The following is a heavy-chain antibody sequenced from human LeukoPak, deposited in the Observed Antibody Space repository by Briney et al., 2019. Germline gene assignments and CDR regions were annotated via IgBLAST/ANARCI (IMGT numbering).Heavy chain of an antibody. J-gene: IGHJ4*02. CDR1: GFTFSNYW. CDR3: ASGFLSGRGVVGY. D-gene: IGHD3-10*01. CDR2: INLDGSSA. V-gene: IGHV3-74*01. Sequence: GGSLRLSCAASGFTFSNYWMHWVRQAPGQGLVWVSRINLDGSSATYADSVKGRFTISRDNAKNTLCLQMNSLSAEDTAVYYCASGFLSGRGVVGYWGQGTLVTVSS.